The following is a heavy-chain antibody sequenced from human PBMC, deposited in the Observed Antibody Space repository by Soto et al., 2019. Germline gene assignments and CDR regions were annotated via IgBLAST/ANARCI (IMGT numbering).Heavy chain of an antibody. CDR3: ARVFYDFWSGYYLSAPGGYMDV. Sequence: EVQLVESGGGLVQPGGSLRLSCAASGFTFSSYWMSWVRQAPGKGLEWVANIKQDGSEKYYVDSVKGRFTISRDNAKNSLYLKMNSLRAEDTAVYYCARVFYDFWSGYYLSAPGGYMDVWGKGTTVTVSS. J-gene: IGHJ6*03. CDR1: GFTFSSYW. D-gene: IGHD3-3*01. V-gene: IGHV3-7*01. CDR2: IKQDGSEK.